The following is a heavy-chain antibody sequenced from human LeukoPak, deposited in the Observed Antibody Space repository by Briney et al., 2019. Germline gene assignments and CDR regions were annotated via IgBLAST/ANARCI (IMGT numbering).Heavy chain of an antibody. J-gene: IGHJ4*02. V-gene: IGHV3-53*01. CDR2: IYSGGST. CDR1: GFTFSNYA. Sequence: GGSLRLSCAASGFTFSNYAMSWVRQAPGKGLEWVSVIYSGGSTYYADSVKGRFTISRDNSKNTLYLQMNSLRAEDTAVYYCARVFSLGYYDSSGYYGTYYFDYWGQGTLVTVSS. D-gene: IGHD3-22*01. CDR3: ARVFSLGYYDSSGYYGTYYFDY.